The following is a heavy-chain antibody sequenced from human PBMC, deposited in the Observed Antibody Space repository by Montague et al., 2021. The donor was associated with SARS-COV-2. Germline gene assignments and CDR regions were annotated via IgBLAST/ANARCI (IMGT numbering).Heavy chain of an antibody. CDR2: VHFSGIT. Sequence: SETLSLTCTVSGGSLNGYCWSWIRQPPGKTLEWLGYVHFSGITNYNPSLKSRGDISVDTSRSQLSLRLASVTAADTAVYFCARDVSTGTCTFDHWGQGVLVTVSS. CDR1: GGSLNGYC. D-gene: IGHD3-9*01. CDR3: ARDVSTGTCTFDH. V-gene: IGHV4-59*01. J-gene: IGHJ4*01.